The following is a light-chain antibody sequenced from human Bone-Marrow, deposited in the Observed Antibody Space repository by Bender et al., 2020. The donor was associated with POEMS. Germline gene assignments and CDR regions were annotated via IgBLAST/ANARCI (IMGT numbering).Light chain of an antibody. J-gene: IGLJ3*02. Sequence: NFMLTQPHSVSESPGKTVTISCTRSSGNIASKYVQWYQQRPGSYFSSVIFEDDQRPSGVPDRFSASIDSSSNSASLPISGLQTEDEGDYYCQSYGSGNLGVFGGGTKRTGL. CDR1: SGNIASKY. V-gene: IGLV6-57*01. CDR3: QSYGSGNLGV. CDR2: EDD.